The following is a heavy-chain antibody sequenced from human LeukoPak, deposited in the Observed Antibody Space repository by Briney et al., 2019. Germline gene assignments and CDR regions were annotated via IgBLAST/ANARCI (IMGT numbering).Heavy chain of an antibody. Sequence: GGSLRLSSAASGFTFSSFATSWVRQAPGKGLEWVSGISASGGSTYYADSVKGRFTISRDNSKNTLYLQMNSLRAEDTAVYYCAKGFYDNSASGVFDIWGQGTMVTVSS. D-gene: IGHD3-22*01. V-gene: IGHV3-23*01. CDR3: AKGFYDNSASGVFDI. CDR2: ISASGGST. J-gene: IGHJ3*02. CDR1: GFTFSSFA.